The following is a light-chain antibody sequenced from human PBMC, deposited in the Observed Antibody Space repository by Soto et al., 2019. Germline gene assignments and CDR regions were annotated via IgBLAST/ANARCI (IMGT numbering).Light chain of an antibody. Sequence: EIVLTQSPGTLSLSPGERATLSCRASQSVSSSYLAGYQQKPGQAPRLLIYGASSRATGIPDRFSGSGSGTDLTLAISRVERGDVAVYYCQQYGSSFPYTFGRGPNLEIK. CDR2: GAS. CDR3: QQYGSSFPYT. J-gene: IGKJ2*01. CDR1: QSVSSSY. V-gene: IGKV3-20*01.